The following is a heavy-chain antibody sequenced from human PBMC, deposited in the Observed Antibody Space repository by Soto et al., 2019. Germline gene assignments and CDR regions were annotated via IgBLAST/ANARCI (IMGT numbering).Heavy chain of an antibody. Sequence: PGGSLRLSCAASGFTFSSFGMHWVRQAPDKGLQWVAVISYDGSDKCYADSVKGRFTISRDDSTNTMYLQMNSLRPEDTAVYYCAKTSGYDYVWGSSGLDPWGQGTLVTVSS. D-gene: IGHD3-16*01. CDR2: ISYDGSDK. J-gene: IGHJ5*02. CDR1: GFTFSSFG. CDR3: AKTSGYDYVWGSSGLDP. V-gene: IGHV3-30*18.